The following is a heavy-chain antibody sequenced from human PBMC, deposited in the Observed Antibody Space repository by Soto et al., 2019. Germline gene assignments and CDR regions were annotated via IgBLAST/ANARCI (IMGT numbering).Heavy chain of an antibody. Sequence: QVQLQESGPGLVKPSETLSLTCTVSGGSISSYFWSWIRQPPGKGLEWIGYIYYTGSTNYNPSLKSRVTISVDTSKNQFSLQLSSVTAADTAVYYCANFNWYCDLWGRGTLVTVSS. J-gene: IGHJ2*01. V-gene: IGHV4-59*01. CDR2: IYYTGST. CDR3: ANFNWYCDL. CDR1: GGSISSYF.